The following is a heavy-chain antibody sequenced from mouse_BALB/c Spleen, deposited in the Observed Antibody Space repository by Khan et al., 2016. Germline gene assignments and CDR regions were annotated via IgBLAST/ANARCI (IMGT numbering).Heavy chain of an antibody. CDR2: IWSGGST. V-gene: IGHV2-9*02. Sequence: QVQLKQSGPGLVAPSQNLSITCTVSGFSLTSYGVHWVRQPPGKGLEWLGVIWSGGSTNYNSALMSRLSISKDNSKSQVFLKLTRLQTVDTARYYCARDRDGISRSFDYWGQGTTLTVSS. CDR1: GFSLTSYG. CDR3: ARDRDGISRSFDY. J-gene: IGHJ2*01. D-gene: IGHD1-1*01.